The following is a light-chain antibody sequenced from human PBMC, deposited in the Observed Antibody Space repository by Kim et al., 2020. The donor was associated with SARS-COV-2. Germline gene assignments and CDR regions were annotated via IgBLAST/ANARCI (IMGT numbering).Light chain of an antibody. CDR3: QKYDGARWT. Sequence: DIQMTQSPSSLSASVGDGVTITCRASQDIANYLAWYQQKPGKVPKLLVYAASALKSGVPSRFSGRRSGTDFTLTISNLQPEEVATYYCQKYDGARWTFGQGNKVDIK. CDR2: AAS. J-gene: IGKJ1*01. CDR1: QDIANY. V-gene: IGKV1-27*01.